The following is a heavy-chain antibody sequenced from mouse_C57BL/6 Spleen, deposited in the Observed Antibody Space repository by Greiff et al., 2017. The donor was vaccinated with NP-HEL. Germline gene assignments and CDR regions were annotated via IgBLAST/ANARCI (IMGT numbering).Heavy chain of an antibody. Sequence: EVLLVESGGGLVKPGGSLKLSCAASGFTFSDYGMHWVRQAPEKGLEWVAYISSGSSTIYYADTVKGRFTLSRDNAKNTLFLQMTSLRSEDTAMYYCARVYYGSSYGWYFDVWGTGTTVTVSS. CDR2: ISSGSSTI. CDR1: GFTFSDYG. CDR3: ARVYYGSSYGWYFDV. V-gene: IGHV5-17*01. J-gene: IGHJ1*03. D-gene: IGHD1-1*01.